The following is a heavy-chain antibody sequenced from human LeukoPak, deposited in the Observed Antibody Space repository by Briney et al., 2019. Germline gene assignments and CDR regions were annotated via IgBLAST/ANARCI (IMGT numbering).Heavy chain of an antibody. J-gene: IGHJ4*02. CDR1: GGSFSGYY. CDR3: AAIRDGY. D-gene: IGHD2-2*01. Sequence: SGTLSLTCAVYGGSFSGYYWSWIRQPPGKGLEWIGEINHSGSTNYNPSLKSRVTISVDTSKNQFSLKLSSVTAADTAVYYCAAIRDGYWGQGTLVTVSS. CDR2: INHSGST. V-gene: IGHV4-34*01.